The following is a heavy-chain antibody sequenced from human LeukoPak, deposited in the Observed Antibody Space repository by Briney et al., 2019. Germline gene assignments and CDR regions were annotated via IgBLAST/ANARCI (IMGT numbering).Heavy chain of an antibody. CDR2: INPSGGST. CDR1: GYTFTSYY. D-gene: IGHD2-2*02. Sequence: ASVKVSCKASGYTFTSYYMHWVRQAPGQGLEWMGIINPSGGSTSYAQKFQGRVTMTRDMSTSIVYMELSSLRSEDTAVYYCARDWNFCSSTSCYTGGGFDPWAREPWSPSPQ. CDR3: ARDWNFCSSTSCYTGGGFDP. V-gene: IGHV1-46*01. J-gene: IGHJ5*02.